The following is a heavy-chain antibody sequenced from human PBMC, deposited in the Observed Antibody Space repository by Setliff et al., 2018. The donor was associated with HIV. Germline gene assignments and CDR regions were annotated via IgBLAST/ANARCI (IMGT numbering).Heavy chain of an antibody. J-gene: IGHJ4*02. Sequence: PSETLSLTCTVSGGSISSGNYYWSWIRQHPGKGLEWIGYIYYSGSTYYNPSLKSRVTMSVDTSKNQFSLKLSSVTAADTAVYYCARGERSYGGNFFDYWGQGTLVTVSS. D-gene: IGHD4-17*01. CDR3: ARGERSYGGNFFDY. CDR2: IYYSGST. CDR1: GGSISSGNYY. V-gene: IGHV4-31*03.